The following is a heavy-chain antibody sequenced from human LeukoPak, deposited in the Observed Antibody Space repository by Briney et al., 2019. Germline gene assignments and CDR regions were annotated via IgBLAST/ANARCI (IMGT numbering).Heavy chain of an antibody. CDR1: GGTFSSYA. CDR3: ARTGTYCSGGSCYTFRSGMDV. J-gene: IGHJ6*02. Sequence: ASVKVSCKASGGTFSSYAISWVRQAPGQGLEWMGRIIPILAIANYAQKFQDRVTITADKSTSTAYMDLSSLRSEDTAVYYCARTGTYCSGGSCYTFRSGMDVWGQGTTVTVSS. V-gene: IGHV1-69*04. CDR2: IIPILAIA. D-gene: IGHD2-15*01.